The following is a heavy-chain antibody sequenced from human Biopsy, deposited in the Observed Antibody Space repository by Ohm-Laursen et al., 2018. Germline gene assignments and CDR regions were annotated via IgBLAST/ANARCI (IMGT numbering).Heavy chain of an antibody. CDR1: GGSINSHH. Sequence: GTLSLTCSVSGGSINSHHWSWIRQPAGKGLEWIGHVYISGGTTYNPSLKSRVTMSLDPSKNQFSLRLRAVTAADTAVYYCARDSPSYADYPFDYWGQGTLVTVSS. CDR2: VYISGGT. J-gene: IGHJ4*02. D-gene: IGHD4-17*01. V-gene: IGHV4-4*07. CDR3: ARDSPSYADYPFDY.